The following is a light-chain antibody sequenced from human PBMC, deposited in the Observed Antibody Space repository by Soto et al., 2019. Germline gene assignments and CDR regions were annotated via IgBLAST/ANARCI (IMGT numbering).Light chain of an antibody. J-gene: IGKJ2*01. Sequence: EIVLTQSPGTLSLSPGERATLSCRASQSVSSSYLAWYPQKPGQAPRLLIYGASGRATGIPDRFSGSGSGTDFTLTISRLEPEDFAVYYCQQYGSSPRYTFGQGTKLEIK. V-gene: IGKV3-20*01. CDR3: QQYGSSPRYT. CDR2: GAS. CDR1: QSVSSSY.